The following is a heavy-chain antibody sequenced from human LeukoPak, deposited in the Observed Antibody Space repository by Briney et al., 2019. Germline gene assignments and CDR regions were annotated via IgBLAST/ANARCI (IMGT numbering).Heavy chain of an antibody. V-gene: IGHV3-30*04. D-gene: IGHD1-1*01. Sequence: GGSLRLSCAASGFTFSSYAMHWVRQAPGKGLEWVAVISYDGSNKYYADSVKGRFTISRDNSKNTLYLQMNSLRAEDTAVYYCARGGYNWNEGPLFGAFDIWGQGTMVTVSS. J-gene: IGHJ3*02. CDR3: ARGGYNWNEGPLFGAFDI. CDR2: ISYDGSNK. CDR1: GFTFSSYA.